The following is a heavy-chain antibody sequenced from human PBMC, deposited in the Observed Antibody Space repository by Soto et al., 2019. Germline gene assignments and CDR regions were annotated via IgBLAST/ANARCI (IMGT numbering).Heavy chain of an antibody. CDR2: ISAYNGNT. D-gene: IGHD4-17*01. Sequence: ASVKVSCKASGYTFSNFGINWVRQAPGQGLEWMGWISAYNGNTNYAQKLQGRVTLTTEKSTSTAYIELRSLRSDDTAVYYCARRYGDPSSSTGFDYWGQGTLVTVSS. V-gene: IGHV1-18*01. CDR3: ARRYGDPSSSTGFDY. CDR1: GYTFSNFG. J-gene: IGHJ4*02.